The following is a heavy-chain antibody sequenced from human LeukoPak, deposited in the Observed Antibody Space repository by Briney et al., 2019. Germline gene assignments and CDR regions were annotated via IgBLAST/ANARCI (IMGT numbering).Heavy chain of an antibody. J-gene: IGHJ5*02. D-gene: IGHD3-22*01. CDR1: GYSFTSYW. Sequence: GESLKISCKGSGYSFTSYWISWVRQMPGKGLEWMGRIDPSDSYTNYSPSFQGHVTISADKSISTAYLQWSSLKASDTAMYYCARQLAGYYDSSGYFHWFDPWGQGTLVTVFS. V-gene: IGHV5-10-1*01. CDR2: IDPSDSYT. CDR3: ARQLAGYYDSSGYFHWFDP.